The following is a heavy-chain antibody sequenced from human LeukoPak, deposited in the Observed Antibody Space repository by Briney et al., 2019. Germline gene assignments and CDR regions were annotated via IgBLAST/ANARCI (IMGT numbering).Heavy chain of an antibody. Sequence: SETLSLTCAVSGVSISSSNWWSWVRQPPGKGLEWIGEIYHSGSTNYNPSLKSRVTISVDKSKNQFSLKLSFVTAADTAVYYCARASRITHHPLNRLSGYPYYYGMDVWGQGTTVTVSS. CDR1: GVSISSSNW. D-gene: IGHD3-22*01. J-gene: IGHJ6*02. V-gene: IGHV4-4*02. CDR3: ARASRITHHPLNRLSGYPYYYGMDV. CDR2: IYHSGST.